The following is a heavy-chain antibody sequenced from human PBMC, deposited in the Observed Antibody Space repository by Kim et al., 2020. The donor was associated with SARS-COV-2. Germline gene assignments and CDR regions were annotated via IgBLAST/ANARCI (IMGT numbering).Heavy chain of an antibody. J-gene: IGHJ6*02. CDR1: GASISSYY. D-gene: IGHD3-10*01. CDR3: ARLGTYRTMDRHYYYGMDV. Sequence: SETLSLTCTVSGASISSYYWSWIRQPPGKGLEYIGYIYYSGRTNYNPSLQSRVTISVDTSKNQFSLKLSSVSAADPAVYYCARLGTYRTMDRHYYYGMDVWGQGTTLTVSS. V-gene: IGHV4-59*01. CDR2: IYYSGRT.